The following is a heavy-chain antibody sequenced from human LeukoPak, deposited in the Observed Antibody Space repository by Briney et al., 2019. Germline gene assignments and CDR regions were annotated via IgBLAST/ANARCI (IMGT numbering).Heavy chain of an antibody. D-gene: IGHD6-13*01. Sequence: GGSLSLFCAACGFIYSNYCLTWVRQAPGKGLEWVANIKHDGSDQYYLDSVKGRFTISRDNAKNSLYLQMNSLRGEDTAVYYCARGIATGIDFFDPWGQGTLVTVSS. CDR1: GFIYSNYC. J-gene: IGHJ5*02. CDR2: IKHDGSDQ. V-gene: IGHV3-7*01. CDR3: ARGIATGIDFFDP.